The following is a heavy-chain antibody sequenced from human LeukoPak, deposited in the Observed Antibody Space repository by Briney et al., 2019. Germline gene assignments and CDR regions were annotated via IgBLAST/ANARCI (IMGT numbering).Heavy chain of an antibody. CDR2: IYYSGST. CDR3: ARGSHGYYYGMDV. Sequence: SETLSLTCTVSGCAISSYYRRWIRQPPGKGLEWIGCIYYSGSTNYNPSLKSGVTMSVDTSKKQFSLKLSSVIAADTAVYYCARGSHGYYYGMDVWGQGTTVTVSS. CDR1: GCAISSYY. D-gene: IGHD1-26*01. J-gene: IGHJ6*02. V-gene: IGHV4-59*01.